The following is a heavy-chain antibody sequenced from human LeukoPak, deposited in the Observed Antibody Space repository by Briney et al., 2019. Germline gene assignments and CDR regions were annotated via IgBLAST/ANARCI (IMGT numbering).Heavy chain of an antibody. D-gene: IGHD6-19*01. Sequence: ASVKVSCKASGYTFTSYYMHWVRQAPGQGLEWMGIINPSGGSTSYAQKFQGRVTMTRDTSTSTVYMELSSLRSEDTAVYYCARSPMGGGSGWTLFDYWGQGTLVTVSS. CDR2: INPSGGST. V-gene: IGHV1-46*01. J-gene: IGHJ4*02. CDR1: GYTFTSYY. CDR3: ARSPMGGGSGWTLFDY.